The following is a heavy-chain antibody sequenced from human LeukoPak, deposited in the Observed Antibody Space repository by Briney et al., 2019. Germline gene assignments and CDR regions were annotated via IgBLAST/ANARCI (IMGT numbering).Heavy chain of an antibody. Sequence: SLRLSCAASGFTFDDYAMHWVRKAPGKGLEWVSGISWNSGSIGCADSVKGRFTISRDNAKNSLYLQMNSLRAEDTALYYCAKDSTEAVAGYFDYWGQGTLVTVSS. V-gene: IGHV3-9*01. CDR1: GFTFDDYA. D-gene: IGHD6-19*01. J-gene: IGHJ4*02. CDR3: AKDSTEAVAGYFDY. CDR2: ISWNSGSI.